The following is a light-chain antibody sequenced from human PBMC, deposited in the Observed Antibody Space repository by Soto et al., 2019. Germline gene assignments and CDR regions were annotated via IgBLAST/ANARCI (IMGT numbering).Light chain of an antibody. CDR1: QSVSSN. Sequence: IVMTQSPATLSVSPGERATLSCRATQSVSSNLAWYQQKPGQAPRILIYGATTRETGIPARFSGSGSGTEFTRTISRLQSEDVAVDYCQQYNNWTRTFGQGTKVDIK. V-gene: IGKV3-15*01. CDR3: QQYNNWTRT. J-gene: IGKJ1*01. CDR2: GAT.